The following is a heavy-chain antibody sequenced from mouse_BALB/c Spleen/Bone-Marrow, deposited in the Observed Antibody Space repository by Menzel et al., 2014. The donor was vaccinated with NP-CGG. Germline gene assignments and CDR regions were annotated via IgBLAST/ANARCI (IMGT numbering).Heavy chain of an antibody. V-gene: IGHV14-3*02. Sequence: VQLQQLGAELVKPGASVKLSCTASGFNIKDTYMHWVKQRPEQGLEWIGRIDPANGNTKYDPKFQGKATITADTSSNTAYLQLSSLTSEDTAVYYCASYYYGSSGFAYWGQGTLVTVSA. D-gene: IGHD1-1*01. J-gene: IGHJ3*01. CDR3: ASYYYGSSGFAY. CDR1: GFNIKDTY. CDR2: IDPANGNT.